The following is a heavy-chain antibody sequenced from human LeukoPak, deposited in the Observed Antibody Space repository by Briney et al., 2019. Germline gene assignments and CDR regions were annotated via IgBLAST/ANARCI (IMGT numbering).Heavy chain of an antibody. CDR3: ARAGWIITSAIDY. V-gene: IGHV4-38-2*02. J-gene: IGHJ4*02. CDR2: VYHIGNT. Sequence: TSETLSLTCSVSGYSLSRGYYWAWIRQPAGRGLEWIGTVYHIGNTYYNPSLESRASMSVDTSTNEFSLTLKSVTAADTAVYYCARAGWIITSAIDYWGQGALVTVSS. CDR1: GYSLSRGYY. D-gene: IGHD3-22*01.